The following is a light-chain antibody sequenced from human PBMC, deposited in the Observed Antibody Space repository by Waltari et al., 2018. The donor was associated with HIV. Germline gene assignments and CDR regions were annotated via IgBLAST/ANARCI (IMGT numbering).Light chain of an antibody. CDR3: LLSYSCGPWV. CDR2: DTK. J-gene: IGLJ3*02. Sequence: QAVVTQEPSLTVSPGDTVTLTCGSSTGAVTSGHYPYWFQQKPGQAPTTVIYDTKNKPSWPPARVSGSLVGDKAALTLSGAQPEDEADYYCLLSYSCGPWVFGGGTKLTVL. CDR1: TGAVTSGHY. V-gene: IGLV7-46*01.